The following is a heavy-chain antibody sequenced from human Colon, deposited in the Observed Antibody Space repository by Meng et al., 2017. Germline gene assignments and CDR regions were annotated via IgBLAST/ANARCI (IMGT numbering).Heavy chain of an antibody. J-gene: IGHJ4*02. CDR1: GSSVRSPDHR. CDR2: ARIDYANT. CDR3: ARDYWGSLDF. D-gene: IGHD3-16*01. V-gene: IGHV4-61*08. Sequence: QGQLQRAGPGLGGPSAHPSLSGAVSGSSVRSPDHRGGWVRQPPGKGLEWIGYARIDYANTNYTPSLKSRVNVSLDTSKNQFSLNVRSVTAADTAVYYCARDYWGSLDFWGQGILVTVSS.